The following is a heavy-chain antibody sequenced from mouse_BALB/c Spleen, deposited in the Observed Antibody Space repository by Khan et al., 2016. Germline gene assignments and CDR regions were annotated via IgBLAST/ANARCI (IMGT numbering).Heavy chain of an antibody. D-gene: IGHD3-1*01. CDR1: EYTFTNYG. J-gene: IGHJ2*01. CDR3: ARSGGNFDD. Sequence: QIQLVQSGPELKKPGETVKISCKASEYTFTNYGMNWVKQAPGKGLKWMGWINTNTGEPTYAEEFQGRFAFSLDTSASTAYLQINNLKNEDTATNFCARSGGNFDDWGQGTTLTVSS. CDR2: INTNTGEP. V-gene: IGHV9-3*02.